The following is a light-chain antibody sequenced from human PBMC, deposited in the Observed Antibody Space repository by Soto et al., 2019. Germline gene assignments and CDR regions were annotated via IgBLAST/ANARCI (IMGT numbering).Light chain of an antibody. Sequence: NFMLTQPHSVSASPGKTLSISCTRSSGNIASYYVQWYRQRPGSAPTSVIYEDSQRPSGVPDRFSASIDSSSNSATLGISGLKTEDEADYYCQSYDNNIVVFGGGTKLTVL. J-gene: IGLJ2*01. CDR2: EDS. CDR1: SGNIASYY. CDR3: QSYDNNIVV. V-gene: IGLV6-57*04.